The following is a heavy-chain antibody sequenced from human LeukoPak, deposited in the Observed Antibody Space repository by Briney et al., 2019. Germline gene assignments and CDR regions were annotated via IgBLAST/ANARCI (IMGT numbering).Heavy chain of an antibody. CDR1: GGSIRSYY. Sequence: SETLSLTCSVSGGSIRSYYWSWIRQPPGKGLEWIGYIYYSGSTNYNSSIKSRVTISVGTSKNQFSLRLSSVTAADTAVYYCARHGSVTTPFDYWGQGTLVTVSS. CDR2: IYYSGST. CDR3: ARHGSVTTPFDY. D-gene: IGHD4-17*01. J-gene: IGHJ4*02. V-gene: IGHV4-59*08.